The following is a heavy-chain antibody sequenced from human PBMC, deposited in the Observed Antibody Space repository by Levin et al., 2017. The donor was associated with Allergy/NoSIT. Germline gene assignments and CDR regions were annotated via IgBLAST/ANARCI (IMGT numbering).Heavy chain of an antibody. CDR2: IYHSGST. CDR1: GGSISSGGYS. D-gene: IGHD3-3*01. CDR3: AGRPAFGVVIDAGLEY. Sequence: SQTLSLTCAVSGGSISSGGYSWSWIRQPPGKGLEWIGYIYHSGSTYYNPSLKSRVTISVDRSKNQFSLKLSSVTAADTAVYYCAGRPAFGVVIDAGLEYWGQGTLVTVSS. J-gene: IGHJ4*02. V-gene: IGHV4-30-2*01.